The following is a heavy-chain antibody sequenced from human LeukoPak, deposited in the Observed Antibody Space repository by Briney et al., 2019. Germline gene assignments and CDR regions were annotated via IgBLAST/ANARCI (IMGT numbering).Heavy chain of an antibody. CDR3: AKSLTYYHENSDSI. CDR1: GFIVSSNY. D-gene: IGHD3-22*01. V-gene: IGHV3-53*01. CDR2: IYKDGRT. J-gene: IGHJ4*02. Sequence: GGSLRLSCPASGFIVSSNYMTWVRQAPGKGLEWVSVIYKDGRTFYADSVKGRFTISRDNSKNTLYLQMNSLRAEDTAVYYCAKSLTYYHENSDSIWGQGTLVTVSS.